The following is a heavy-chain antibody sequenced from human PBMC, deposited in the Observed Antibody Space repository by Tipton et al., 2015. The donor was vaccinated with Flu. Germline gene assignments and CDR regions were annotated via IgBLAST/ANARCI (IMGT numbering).Heavy chain of an antibody. D-gene: IGHD3-9*01. CDR3: ARVHNFDFIPKYFDP. CDR1: GASISSGGYY. Sequence: LRLSCSVSGASISSGGYYWSWIRQPAGKGLEWIGNSHFTGGASYNPSLKSRVTLSEDTSKNEFSLILTSVTAADTALYYCARVHNFDFIPKYFDPWGRGILVTVSS. CDR2: SHFTGGA. V-gene: IGHV4-61*09. J-gene: IGHJ5*02.